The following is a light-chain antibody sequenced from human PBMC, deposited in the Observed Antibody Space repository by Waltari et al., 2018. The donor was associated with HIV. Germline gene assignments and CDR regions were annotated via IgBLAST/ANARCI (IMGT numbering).Light chain of an antibody. CDR3: CSYAGAYTYV. V-gene: IGLV2-11*01. J-gene: IGLJ1*01. CDR2: EVS. Sequence: QSALTQPRSVSGSPGQSVTISCTGTSSDIGYFDSVSWYQQYPGKAPKVIIYEVSQRPSGVPDRFTASKSGITASLTISGLQDEDEAHYYCCSYAGAYTYVFGTGTKVTVL. CDR1: SSDIGYFDS.